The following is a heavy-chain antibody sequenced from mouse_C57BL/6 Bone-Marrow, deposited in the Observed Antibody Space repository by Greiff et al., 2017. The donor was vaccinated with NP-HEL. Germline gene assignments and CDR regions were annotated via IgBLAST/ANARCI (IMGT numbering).Heavy chain of an antibody. J-gene: IGHJ2*01. Sequence: QVQLQQSGAELASPGASVTLSCKASGYTFTDYYINWVKQGPGQGLEWIARIYPGSGNTYYNEKFKGKATLTAEKSSSTAYMQLSSLTSEDSAVYFCARAYDYDTGYYFDYWGQGTTLTVSS. CDR1: GYTFTDYY. D-gene: IGHD2-4*01. CDR3: ARAYDYDTGYYFDY. CDR2: IYPGSGNT. V-gene: IGHV1-76*01.